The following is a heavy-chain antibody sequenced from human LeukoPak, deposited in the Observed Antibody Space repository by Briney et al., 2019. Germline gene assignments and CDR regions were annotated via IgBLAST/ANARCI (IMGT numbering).Heavy chain of an antibody. D-gene: IGHD6-6*01. J-gene: IGHJ4*02. Sequence: SETLSLTCTVSGGSIISSRYYWCWIRQPPGKGLEWIGRFYYSGYPYYNPSLKSRVTISVDTSKNQFSLKLSSVTAADTAVYYCAREAYSSSEGVYYFDYWGQGTLVTVSS. CDR1: GGSIISSRYY. V-gene: IGHV4-39*01. CDR3: AREAYSSSEGVYYFDY. CDR2: FYYSGYP.